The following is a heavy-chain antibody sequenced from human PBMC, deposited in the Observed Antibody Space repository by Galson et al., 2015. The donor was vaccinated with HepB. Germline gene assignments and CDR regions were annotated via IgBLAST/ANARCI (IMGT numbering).Heavy chain of an antibody. CDR2: ISYDGSNK. CDR1: GFTFSSYA. CDR3: AREVPDDYGDYFDY. V-gene: IGHV3-30-3*01. Sequence: SLRLSCAASGFTFSSYAMHWVRQAPGKGLEWVAVISYDGSNKYYADSVKGRFTISRDNSKNTLYLQMNSLRAEDTAVYYCAREVPDDYGDYFDYWGQGTLVTVSS. J-gene: IGHJ4*02. D-gene: IGHD4-17*01.